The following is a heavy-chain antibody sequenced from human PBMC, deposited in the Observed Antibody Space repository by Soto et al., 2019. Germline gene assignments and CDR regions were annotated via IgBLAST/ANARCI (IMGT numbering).Heavy chain of an antibody. CDR1: GGSISSYY. CDR2: IYYSGST. V-gene: IGHV4-59*01. D-gene: IGHD2-21*02. CDR3: ARDRTAAGGVDY. J-gene: IGHJ4*02. Sequence: SETLSLTCTVSGGSISSYYWSWIRQPPGKGLEWIGYIYYSGSTNYNPSLKSRVTISVDTSKNQFSLKLSSVTAADTAVYYCARDRTAAGGVDYWGQGTLVTVSS.